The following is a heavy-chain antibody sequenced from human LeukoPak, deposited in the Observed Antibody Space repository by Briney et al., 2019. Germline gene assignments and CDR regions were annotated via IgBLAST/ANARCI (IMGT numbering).Heavy chain of an antibody. Sequence: GGSLRLSCAASGFTFNRYAMHWVRQAPGKGLEWVASLSYDGYNKQYADSVKGRFTISRDISEDTLYLQMNSLRGDDTALYYCARDVTTFLLQNEYAFDIWGLGNMVTVSS. CDR2: LSYDGYNK. D-gene: IGHD1-1*01. CDR3: ARDVTTFLLQNEYAFDI. V-gene: IGHV3-30*14. CDR1: GFTFNRYA. J-gene: IGHJ3*02.